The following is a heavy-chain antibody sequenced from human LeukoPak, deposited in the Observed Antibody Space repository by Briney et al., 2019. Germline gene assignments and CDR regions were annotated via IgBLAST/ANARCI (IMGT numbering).Heavy chain of an antibody. CDR2: INAGNGNT. CDR3: ASPRYSYGYPYYYYGMDV. Sequence: ASVKVSCKASGYTFTSYAMHWVRQAPGQRLEWMGWINAGNGNTKYSQKFQGRVTITRDTSASTAYMELSSLRSEDTAVYYCASPRYSYGYPYYYYGMDVWGQGTPVTVSS. V-gene: IGHV1-3*01. J-gene: IGHJ6*02. CDR1: GYTFTSYA. D-gene: IGHD5-18*01.